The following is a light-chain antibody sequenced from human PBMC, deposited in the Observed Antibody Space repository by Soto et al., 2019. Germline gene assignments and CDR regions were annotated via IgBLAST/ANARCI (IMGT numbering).Light chain of an antibody. CDR2: DAP. V-gene: IGKV3-11*01. J-gene: IGKJ5*01. Sequence: EIVLTQSPATLSLSPGERATLSCRASQSVSSYLAWYQQNPGQAPSLLIYDAPNRATGIPARFSGSGSGTDFTLTISSLEPEDFAVYYCQQRSNWPPRVTFGQGTRLEIK. CDR3: QQRSNWPPRVT. CDR1: QSVSSY.